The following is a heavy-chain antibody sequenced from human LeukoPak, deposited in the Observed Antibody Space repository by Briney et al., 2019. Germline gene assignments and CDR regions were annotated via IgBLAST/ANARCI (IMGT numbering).Heavy chain of an antibody. D-gene: IGHD6-13*01. Sequence: GGSLRLSCAASGFTFSSYAMHWVRQAPGKGQEWVAVISYDGSNKYYADSVKGRFTISRDISKNTLYLQMNSLRAEDTAVYYCARDQAAAAGSTFDYWGQGTLVTVSS. J-gene: IGHJ4*02. CDR1: GFTFSSYA. CDR3: ARDQAAAAGSTFDY. CDR2: ISYDGSNK. V-gene: IGHV3-30-3*01.